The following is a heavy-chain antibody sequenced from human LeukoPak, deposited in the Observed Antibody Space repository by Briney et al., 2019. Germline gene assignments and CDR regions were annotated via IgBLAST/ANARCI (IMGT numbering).Heavy chain of an antibody. V-gene: IGHV1-69*13. Sequence: ASVKVSCKASGGTSSSYAISWVRQAPGQGLEWMGGIIPIFGTANYAQKFQGRVTITADESTSTAYMELSSLRSEDTAVYYCARGYGDYSPFDYWGQGTLVTVSS. J-gene: IGHJ4*02. CDR2: IIPIFGTA. D-gene: IGHD4-17*01. CDR3: ARGYGDYSPFDY. CDR1: GGTSSSYA.